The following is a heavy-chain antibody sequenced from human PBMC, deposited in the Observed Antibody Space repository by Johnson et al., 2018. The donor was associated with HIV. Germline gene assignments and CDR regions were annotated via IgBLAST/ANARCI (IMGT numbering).Heavy chain of an antibody. V-gene: IGHV3-15*01. Sequence: EVQLVESGGGLVKPGGSLKVSCAASGFTFSNVWMSWVRQAPGKGLEWVGRIKSKTDGGTNDYAAPVKGRFTISRDDSKNTLYLQMNSLKTEDTAVYYCTTQQRADAFDIWGQGTMVTVSS. CDR2: IKSKTDGGTN. D-gene: IGHD6-13*01. J-gene: IGHJ3*02. CDR3: TTQQRADAFDI. CDR1: GFTFSNVW.